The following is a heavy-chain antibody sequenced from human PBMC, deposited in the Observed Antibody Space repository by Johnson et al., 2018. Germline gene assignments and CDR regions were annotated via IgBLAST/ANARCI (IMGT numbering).Heavy chain of an antibody. Sequence: QVQLVESGGGVVQPGRSLRLSCAASGFIFDNHGMHWVRLAPGKGLEWVALISSGGDETFYADSVRGRFSISRDNFKKTVTLEMKSLRLEDTALYYCVTGRTLDFWGQGTQVTVSS. CDR1: GFIFDNHG. J-gene: IGHJ4*02. CDR3: VTGRTLDF. D-gene: IGHD1-26*01. CDR2: ISSGGDET. V-gene: IGHV3-30*03.